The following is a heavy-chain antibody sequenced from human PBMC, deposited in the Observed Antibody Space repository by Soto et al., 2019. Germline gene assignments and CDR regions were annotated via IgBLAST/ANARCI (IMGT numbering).Heavy chain of an antibody. Sequence: PXLSLRLSAEASGFTFSSYSKHSVRQAPGKGLEWVAVISYDGSNKYYADSVKGRFTISRDNSKNTLYLQMNSLRAEDTAVYYCARAEDPSYGMDVCGQGPTVTVSS. CDR1: GFTFSSYS. CDR2: ISYDGSNK. CDR3: ARAEDPSYGMDV. J-gene: IGHJ6*02. V-gene: IGHV3-30-3*01.